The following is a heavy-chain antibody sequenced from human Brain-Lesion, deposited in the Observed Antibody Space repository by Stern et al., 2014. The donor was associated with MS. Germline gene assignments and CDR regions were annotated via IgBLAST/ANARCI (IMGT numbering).Heavy chain of an antibody. CDR1: GGSISRGSDY. CDR3: ASGYRIFDY. Sequence: QVQLLESGPGLVKPSQTLSLTCTVSGGSISRGSDYWSWIRQPVGKGLEWIGRIHPSGSAFYTPSLKSRVTISTDTSMNQFSLELNSATAADTAIYYCASGYRIFDYWGQGILVTVSS. D-gene: IGHD5-18*01. V-gene: IGHV4-61*02. J-gene: IGHJ4*02. CDR2: IHPSGSA.